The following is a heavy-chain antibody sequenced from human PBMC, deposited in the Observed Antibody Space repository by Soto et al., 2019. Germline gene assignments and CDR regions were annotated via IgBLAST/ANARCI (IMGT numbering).Heavy chain of an antibody. D-gene: IGHD6-19*01. CDR3: GRYYSSGSTIDS. CDR2: IHHSGSS. CDR1: GGSINSPNW. Sequence: QVQLQESGPGLVKPSGTLSLTCAVSGGSINSPNWWNWVRQPPGKGLEWIGEIHHSGSSNYNPSLKSRLTISVDKSKNELSLKLNSVTAADKAVYYCGRYYSSGSTIDSWGQGTLVTVSS. V-gene: IGHV4-4*02. J-gene: IGHJ4*02.